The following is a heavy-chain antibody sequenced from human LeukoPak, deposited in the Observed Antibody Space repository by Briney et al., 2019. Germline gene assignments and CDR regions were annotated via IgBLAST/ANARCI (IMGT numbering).Heavy chain of an antibody. Sequence: SETLSLTCAVYGGSFRGYYWSWIRQPPGKGLEWIGEINHGGSTNYNPSLKSRVTISVDTSKNQFSLKLSSVTAADTAVYYCARSSDYYDSSGYYLSFDYWGQGTLVTVSS. CDR2: INHGGST. D-gene: IGHD3-22*01. CDR3: ARSSDYYDSSGYYLSFDY. V-gene: IGHV4-34*01. J-gene: IGHJ4*02. CDR1: GGSFRGYY.